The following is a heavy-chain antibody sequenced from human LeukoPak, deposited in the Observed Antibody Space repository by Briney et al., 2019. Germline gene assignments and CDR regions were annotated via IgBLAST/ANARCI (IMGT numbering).Heavy chain of an antibody. CDR2: ISWNSGST. D-gene: IGHD1-26*01. CDR3: AKGEVGATPGAFDY. Sequence: GRSLRLSCAASGFTFDDYAMHWVRQAPGKGLEWVSGISWNSGSTGYADSVKGRFTISRDNAKNSLYLQMNSLRAEDTALYYCAKGEVGATPGAFDYWGQGTLVTVSS. J-gene: IGHJ4*02. CDR1: GFTFDDYA. V-gene: IGHV3-9*01.